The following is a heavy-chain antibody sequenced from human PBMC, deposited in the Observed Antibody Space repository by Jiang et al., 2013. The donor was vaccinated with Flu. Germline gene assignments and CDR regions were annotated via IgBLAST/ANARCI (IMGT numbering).Heavy chain of an antibody. D-gene: IGHD6-19*01. CDR3: TSAKVWLASY. J-gene: IGHJ4*02. V-gene: IGHV3-15*07. CDR1: GFTFSNAW. CDR2: IKSKTDGGTT. Sequence: GLVKPGGSLTLSCAASGFTFSNAWWNWVRQAPGKGLEWVGRIKSKTDGGTTDYAAPVKGRFTISRDDSRNTLYLQMNSLKTEDTAVYYCTSAKVWLASYWGQGTLVTVSS.